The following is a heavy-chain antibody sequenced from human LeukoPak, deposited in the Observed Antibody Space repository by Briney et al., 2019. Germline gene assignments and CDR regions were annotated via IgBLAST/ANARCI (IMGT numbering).Heavy chain of an antibody. CDR3: ARESAEGSIRGLFNY. J-gene: IGHJ4*02. V-gene: IGHV4-4*02. CDR1: GGSIRSTNW. CDR2: IYHTGTT. Sequence: PSGTLSLTCAVSGGSIRSTNWWTWVRQPPGKGLEWIGEIYHTGTTSYNPPLKSRVTISVDKSKNQFSLKVNSVTAADTAVYYCARESAEGSIRGLFNYWGQGTLVTVSS. D-gene: IGHD3-10*01.